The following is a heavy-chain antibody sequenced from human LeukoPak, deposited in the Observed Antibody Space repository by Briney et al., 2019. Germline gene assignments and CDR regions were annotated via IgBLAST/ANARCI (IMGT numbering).Heavy chain of an antibody. J-gene: IGHJ4*02. Sequence: GGSLRLACAATGFTFSNYAIHWGRQAPGKGLEWVAFISDDGSRQHYADSVKGRFTISRDNSKNTLNLQMNSLRAEDTAVYYCVKDRTGTYTLDYWGQGTLVTVSS. CDR2: ISDDGSRQ. D-gene: IGHD3-10*01. V-gene: IGHV3-30-3*01. CDR3: VKDRTGTYTLDY. CDR1: GFTFSNYA.